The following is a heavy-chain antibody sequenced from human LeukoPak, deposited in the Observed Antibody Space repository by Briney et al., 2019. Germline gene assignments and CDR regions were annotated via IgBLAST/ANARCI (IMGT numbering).Heavy chain of an antibody. V-gene: IGHV3-33*08. CDR2: IWFDGSNK. D-gene: IGHD1-1*01. J-gene: IGHJ4*02. CDR3: VRDPSGSGFAFDS. Sequence: GGSLRLSCAASGFTFNSYAMHWVRQAPGKGLEWVAFIWFDGSNKHYADSVKGRFTISRDNSEDTLYLQMNSLRAEDTAVYYCVRDPSGSGFAFDSWGQGALVTVSS. CDR1: GFTFNSYA.